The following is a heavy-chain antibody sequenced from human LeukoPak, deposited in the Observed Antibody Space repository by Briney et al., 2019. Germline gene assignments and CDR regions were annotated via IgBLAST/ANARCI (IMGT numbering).Heavy chain of an antibody. V-gene: IGHV4-4*02. CDR3: ARVTATTPFDY. J-gene: IGHJ4*02. CDR2: ISHTGST. CDR1: GXSISSNNW. D-gene: IGHD1-1*01. Sequence: SGTLSLTCGVSGXSISSNNWWTWVRQPPGKGLEWIGEISHTGSTNYNPSLESRVTMSVDTSKNLFSLSLSSVTAADTAVYFCARVTATTPFDYWGQGTLVTVSS.